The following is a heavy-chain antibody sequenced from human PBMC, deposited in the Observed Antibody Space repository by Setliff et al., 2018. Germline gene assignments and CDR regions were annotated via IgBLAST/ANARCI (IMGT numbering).Heavy chain of an antibody. CDR1: GVTFSNYS. CDR2: IVPMFAVG. D-gene: IGHD3-10*01. CDR3: AGAPPGTRGPYYHYGLEV. J-gene: IGHJ6*02. V-gene: IGHV1-69*13. Sequence: ASVKVSCKTSGVTFSNYSFNWVRQAPGQGLEWMGGIVPMFAVGTYPQKFQGKVTVTADESTTTVYMELTSLTSDDTSVYFCAGAPPGTRGPYYHYGLEVWGQGTTVTVSS.